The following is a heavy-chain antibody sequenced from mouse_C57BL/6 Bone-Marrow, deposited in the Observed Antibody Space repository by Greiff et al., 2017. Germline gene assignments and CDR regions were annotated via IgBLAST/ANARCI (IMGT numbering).Heavy chain of an antibody. D-gene: IGHD2-1*01. CDR2: IDPETGGT. Sequence: QVQLQQSGAELVRPGASVTLSCKASGYTFTDYEMHWVKQTPVHGLEWIGAIDPETGGTAYNQKFKGKAILTTDKSSSTAYMELRSLTSEDSAVYYWTRRDHGNFEGFAYWGQGTLVTVSA. CDR3: TRRDHGNFEGFAY. J-gene: IGHJ3*01. CDR1: GYTFTDYE. V-gene: IGHV1-15*01.